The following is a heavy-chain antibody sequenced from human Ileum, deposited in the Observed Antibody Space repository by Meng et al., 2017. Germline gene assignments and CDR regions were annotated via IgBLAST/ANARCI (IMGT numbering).Heavy chain of an antibody. J-gene: IGHJ4*02. Sequence: GESLKISCAASGFTFSSYAVHWVRQSAGKGLEWVAVISKDGNKQYYADSVKGRFTFSRDNAKNTLYLQMNSLRVEDSAIYYCAKDGDIGFTDFDYWGQGTLVTVSS. CDR3: AKDGDIGFTDFDY. V-gene: IGHV3-30*01. D-gene: IGHD7-27*01. CDR1: GFTFSSYA. CDR2: ISKDGNKQ.